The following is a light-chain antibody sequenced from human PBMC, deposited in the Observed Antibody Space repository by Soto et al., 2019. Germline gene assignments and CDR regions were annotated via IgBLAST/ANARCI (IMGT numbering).Light chain of an antibody. CDR1: ISDIGGYNF. Sequence: QSALTQPASVSGSPGQSITISCTGTISDIGGYNFISWYQHHPGKAPKLVIYGVNNRPSGISYRFSGSKSGNTASLTISGLQAEDEADYYCASYTRTTTLVFGGGTQLTVL. V-gene: IGLV2-14*01. J-gene: IGLJ7*01. CDR3: ASYTRTTTLV. CDR2: GVN.